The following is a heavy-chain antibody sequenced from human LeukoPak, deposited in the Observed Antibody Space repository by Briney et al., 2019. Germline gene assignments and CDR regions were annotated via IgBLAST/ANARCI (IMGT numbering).Heavy chain of an antibody. V-gene: IGHV3-21*01. CDR1: GFTFSSYS. J-gene: IGHJ4*02. CDR2: ISSSSSYI. D-gene: IGHD3-22*01. Sequence: GGSLRLSCAASGFTFSSYSMNWVRQAPGKGLEWVSSISSSSSYIYYADSVKGRFTISRDNSKNTLYLQMNSLRAEDTAVYYCAREEYYYDSSGYYPPFGYWGQGTLVTVSS. CDR3: AREEYYYDSSGYYPPFGY.